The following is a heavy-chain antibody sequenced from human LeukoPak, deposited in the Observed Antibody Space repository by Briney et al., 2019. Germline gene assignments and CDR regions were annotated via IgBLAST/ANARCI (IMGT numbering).Heavy chain of an antibody. CDR1: GDSVSSNSAA. D-gene: IGHD1-26*01. J-gene: IGHJ3*02. CDR2: TYYRSKWYN. CDR3: ARVYGWHSGIWGAFDI. V-gene: IGHV6-1*01. Sequence: SQTLSLTCALSGDSVSSNSAAWNWIRQSPSRGLEWLGRTYYRSKWYNDYAVSVKSRITINPDTSKNQFSLQLNSVTPEDTAVYYCARVYGWHSGIWGAFDIWGQGTMVTVSS.